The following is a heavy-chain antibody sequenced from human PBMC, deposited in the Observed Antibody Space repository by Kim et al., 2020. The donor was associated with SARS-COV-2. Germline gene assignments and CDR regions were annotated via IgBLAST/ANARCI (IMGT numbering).Heavy chain of an antibody. CDR3: ASHRYDYVWGSYRPFDY. D-gene: IGHD3-16*02. V-gene: IGHV4-34*01. J-gene: IGHJ4*02. Sequence: LKSRVTISVDTSKNQFSLKLSSVTAADTAVYYCASHRYDYVWGSYRPFDYWGQGTLVTVSS.